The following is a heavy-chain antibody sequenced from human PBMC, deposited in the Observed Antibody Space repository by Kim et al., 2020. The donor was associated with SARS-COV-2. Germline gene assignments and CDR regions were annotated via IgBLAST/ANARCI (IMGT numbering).Heavy chain of an antibody. CDR1: GFTFSDYY. V-gene: IGHV3-11*06. J-gene: IGHJ4*02. D-gene: IGHD6-19*01. CDR3: ARVHSSGWYGPPRTFDY. CDR2: ISSSSSYT. Sequence: GGSLRLSCAASGFTFSDYYMSWIRQAPGKGLEWVSYISSSSSYTNYADSVKGRFTISRDNAKNSLYLQMNSLRAEDTAVYYCARVHSSGWYGPPRTFDYWGQGTLVTVSS.